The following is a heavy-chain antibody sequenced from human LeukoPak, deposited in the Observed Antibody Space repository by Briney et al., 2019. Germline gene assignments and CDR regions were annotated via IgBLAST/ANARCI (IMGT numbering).Heavy chain of an antibody. Sequence: ASVKVSCKASGYTFTSYYTHCVRQAPGQGLEWMGIINPSGGSTSYAQKFQGRVTMTRDTSTSTVYMELSSLRSEDTAVYYCARGAEMATIDDDAFDIWGQGTMVTVSS. CDR2: INPSGGST. D-gene: IGHD5-24*01. CDR1: GYTFTSYY. J-gene: IGHJ3*02. CDR3: ARGAEMATIDDDAFDI. V-gene: IGHV1-46*01.